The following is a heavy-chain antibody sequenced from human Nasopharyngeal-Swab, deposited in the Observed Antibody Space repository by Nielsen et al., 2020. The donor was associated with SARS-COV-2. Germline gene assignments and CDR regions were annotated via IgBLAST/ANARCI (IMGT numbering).Heavy chain of an antibody. J-gene: IGHJ3*02. CDR2: ISGSGGST. CDR3: AKELSATVTTVGAFDI. D-gene: IGHD4-17*01. V-gene: IGHV3-23*01. CDR1: GFTFSSYA. Sequence: LTCAASGFTFSSYAMSWVRQAPGKGLEWVSAISGSGGSTYYADSVKGRFTISRDNSKNTLYLQMNSLRAEDTAVYYCAKELSATVTTVGAFDIWGQGTMVTVSS.